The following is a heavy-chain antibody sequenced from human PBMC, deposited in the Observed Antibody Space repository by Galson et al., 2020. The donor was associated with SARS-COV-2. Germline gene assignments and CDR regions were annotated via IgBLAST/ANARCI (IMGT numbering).Heavy chain of an antibody. D-gene: IGHD5-18*01. CDR1: GFTFRNYG. CDR3: ARDVWYGYYLIERGYYYGMDV. CDR2: ISYGGSDK. J-gene: IGHJ6*02. V-gene: IGHV3-30-3*01. Sequence: GGSLRLSCAASGFTFRNYGMQWVRQAPGKGLEWVAVISYGGSDKYYADSVKGRFTISRDMSESTLYLQMSSLRTEDTAVYYCARDVWYGYYLIERGYYYGMDVWGQGTTVTVSS.